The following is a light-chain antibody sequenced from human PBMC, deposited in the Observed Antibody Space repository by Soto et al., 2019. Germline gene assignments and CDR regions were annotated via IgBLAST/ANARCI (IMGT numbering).Light chain of an antibody. Sequence: EIVLTQSPATLSLSPGARATLSCRASHSVGYFLAWYQQKPGQAPRLLIYDASNRATGVPARFTGSGSGSDFTLTISSLEPEDFAVYYCQQRSNWPPSLSFGGGTRVEI. CDR1: HSVGYF. J-gene: IGKJ4*01. V-gene: IGKV3-11*01. CDR3: QQRSNWPPSLS. CDR2: DAS.